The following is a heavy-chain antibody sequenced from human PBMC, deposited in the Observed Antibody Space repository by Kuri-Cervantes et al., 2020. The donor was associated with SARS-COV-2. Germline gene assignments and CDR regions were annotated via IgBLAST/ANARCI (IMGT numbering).Heavy chain of an antibody. CDR2: INPDGSYT. V-gene: IGHV3-74*01. CDR3: VRDGDHWNFDY. Sequence: GESLXISCAASGFTFSGHWLHWVRQAPGKGLVWVSRINPDGSYTNNADSVKSRFTLTRDNAKNMLFLQMNSLRAEDTAVYYCVRDGDHWNFDYWGQGTLVTVSS. D-gene: IGHD1-1*01. CDR1: GFTFSGHW. J-gene: IGHJ4*02.